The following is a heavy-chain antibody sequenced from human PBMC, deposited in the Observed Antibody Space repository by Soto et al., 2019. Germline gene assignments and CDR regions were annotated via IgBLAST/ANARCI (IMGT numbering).Heavy chain of an antibody. CDR2: IIPIFGTT. D-gene: IGHD1-26*01. CDR3: ARTYYQWEALHYFDF. Sequence: QVQLVQSGAEVKKPWSSVKVSCTASGGTFSRYGFTWVRQAPGQGVQWMGGIIPIFGTTHYEQNFQGRLSITADESTSTVYMELSSLRSDDTAIYFCARTYYQWEALHYFDFWGQGTLVTVSS. CDR1: GGTFSRYG. J-gene: IGHJ4*02. V-gene: IGHV1-69*01.